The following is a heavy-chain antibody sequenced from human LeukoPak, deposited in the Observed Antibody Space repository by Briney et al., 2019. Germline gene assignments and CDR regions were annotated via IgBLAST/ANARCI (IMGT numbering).Heavy chain of an antibody. D-gene: IGHD6-19*01. CDR3: ARLSSAWFDP. Sequence: SGGSLRLSCAASGFTFSSYSMNWVRQAPGKGLEWVSSISSSSSYICYADSVKGRFTISRDNAKNSLYLQMNSLRAEDTAVYYCARLSSAWFDPWGQGTLVTVSS. CDR1: GFTFSSYS. V-gene: IGHV3-21*01. J-gene: IGHJ5*02. CDR2: ISSSSSYI.